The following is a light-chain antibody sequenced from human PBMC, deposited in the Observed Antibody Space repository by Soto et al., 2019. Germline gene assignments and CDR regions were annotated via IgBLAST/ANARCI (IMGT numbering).Light chain of an antibody. CDR2: GAS. V-gene: IGKV3-20*01. J-gene: IGKJ4*01. CDR3: QQYGSSPRT. Sequence: EIVLTQSPGTLSLSPGERATLSCRASQSVSSSYLAWYQVKPGQAPRLLIYGASSRATGIPDRFSGSGSGTDFTLTIIRLEPEDFAVYYCQQYGSSPRTFGGGTKVEIK. CDR1: QSVSSSY.